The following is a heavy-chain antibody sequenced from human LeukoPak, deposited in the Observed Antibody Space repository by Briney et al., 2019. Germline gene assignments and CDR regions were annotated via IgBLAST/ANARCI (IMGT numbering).Heavy chain of an antibody. V-gene: IGHV4-4*07. Sequence: PSETLSLTCTVSGGPISSYYWSWIRQPAGKGLEWIGRLYTSGSTNYNPSLKSRVTMSADTSKNQFSLKLSSVTAADTAVYYCARGASGAAPHYYYYGMDVWGQGTTVTVSS. D-gene: IGHD6-25*01. CDR3: ARGASGAAPHYYYYGMDV. CDR2: LYTSGST. CDR1: GGPISSYY. J-gene: IGHJ6*02.